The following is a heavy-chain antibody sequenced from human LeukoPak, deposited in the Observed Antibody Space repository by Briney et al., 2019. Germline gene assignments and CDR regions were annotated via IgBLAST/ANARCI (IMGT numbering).Heavy chain of an antibody. CDR2: ISSSGSTI. Sequence: GSLRLPCAASGFTFSDYYMSWIRQAPGKGLEWVSYISSSGSTIYYADSVKGRFTISRDNAKNSLYLQMYSLRAEDTAVYYCARDHRSAMVLDYWGQGTLVTVSS. V-gene: IGHV3-11*01. D-gene: IGHD5-18*01. J-gene: IGHJ4*02. CDR3: ARDHRSAMVLDY. CDR1: GFTFSDYY.